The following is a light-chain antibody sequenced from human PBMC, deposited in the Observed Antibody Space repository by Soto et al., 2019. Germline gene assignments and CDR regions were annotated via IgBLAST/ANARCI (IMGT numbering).Light chain of an antibody. Sequence: QSALTQPPSASGSPGQSVTISCTGTSSDIGGYDHVSWYRQDPGKAPKVMIYEVTKRPSGVPDRFSGSKAGNTASLTVFGLQAEDEANYYCSSYTSSNTFYVFGTGTKLTVL. CDR3: SSYTSSNTFYV. CDR1: SSDIGGYDH. V-gene: IGLV2-8*01. J-gene: IGLJ1*01. CDR2: EVT.